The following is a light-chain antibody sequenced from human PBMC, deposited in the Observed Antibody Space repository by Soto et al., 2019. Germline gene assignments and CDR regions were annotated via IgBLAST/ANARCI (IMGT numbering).Light chain of an antibody. CDR2: GNN. CDR1: SSNIGAGYD. CDR3: QSYDSSLSVWV. Sequence: QSVLTQPPSVSGAPGQRVTISCTGSSSNIGAGYDVHWYHQLPGTAPKLLIYGNNNRPSGVPDRFSGSRSGTPASLAITGLQAEDEADYYCQSYDSSLSVWVFGGGTKLTVL. V-gene: IGLV1-40*01. J-gene: IGLJ3*02.